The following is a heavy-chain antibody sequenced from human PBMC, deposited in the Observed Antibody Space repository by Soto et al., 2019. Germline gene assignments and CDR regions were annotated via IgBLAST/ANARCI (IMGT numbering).Heavy chain of an antibody. Sequence: ASVKVSCKASGYTFTSYGISWVRQAPGQGLEWMGWISTYNGNTNYAQKLQGRVTMTTDTSTSTAYMELRSLRSDDTAVYYCARLKEYPLAFDFDYWAQGTLVTVSS. CDR2: ISTYNGNT. D-gene: IGHD2-2*01. V-gene: IGHV1-18*01. CDR1: GYTFTSYG. CDR3: ARLKEYPLAFDFDY. J-gene: IGHJ4*02.